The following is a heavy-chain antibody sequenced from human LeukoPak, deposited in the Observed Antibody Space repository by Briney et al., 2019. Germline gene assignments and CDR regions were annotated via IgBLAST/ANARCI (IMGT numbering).Heavy chain of an antibody. J-gene: IGHJ6*03. CDR3: ARDRRLWNMDV. CDR2: MKSDGSNT. V-gene: IGHV3-74*01. Sequence: GGSLRLSCAASGLIFSSYWMHWVRQAPGKGLVWVSRMKSDGSNTTYADSVKGRFTISRDNAKNTLYLQVNRLSAEDTAVYYCARDRRLWNMDVWGTGTTVTISS. CDR1: GLIFSSYW. D-gene: IGHD4/OR15-4a*01.